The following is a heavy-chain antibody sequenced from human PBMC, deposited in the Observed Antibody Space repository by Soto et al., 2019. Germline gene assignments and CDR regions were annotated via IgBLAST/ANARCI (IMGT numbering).Heavy chain of an antibody. Sequence: QVQLVESGGGLVKPGGSLRLSCAASGFSFSDYYMSWIRQAPGKGLEWVSYISSSGSTIYYANSVKGRFTISRDNAKNSLYLQMNSLRAEDTAVYYCAREAVRGLAAAGIDYGGKRTLVTVSS. CDR2: ISSSGSTI. CDR1: GFSFSDYY. J-gene: IGHJ4*02. D-gene: IGHD6-13*01. CDR3: AREAVRGLAAAGIDY. V-gene: IGHV3-11*01.